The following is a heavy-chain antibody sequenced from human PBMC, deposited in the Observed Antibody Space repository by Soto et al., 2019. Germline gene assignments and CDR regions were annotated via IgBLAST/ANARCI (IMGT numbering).Heavy chain of an antibody. CDR3: AKEWVYDSSGWSFDY. CDR2: ISSSSSTI. Sequence: SGGSLRLSCAASGLTFSSYSMNWVRQAPGKGLEWISYISSSSSTIYYADSVKGRFTISRDNAKNSLYLQMNSLRAEDTAVYYCAKEWVYDSSGWSFDYWGQGTLVTVSS. V-gene: IGHV3-48*01. D-gene: IGHD3-22*01. J-gene: IGHJ4*02. CDR1: GLTFSSYS.